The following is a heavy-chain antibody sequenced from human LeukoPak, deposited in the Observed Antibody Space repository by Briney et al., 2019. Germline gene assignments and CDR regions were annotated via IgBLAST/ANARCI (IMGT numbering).Heavy chain of an antibody. V-gene: IGHV3-23*01. CDR2: MSGGGGTI. CDR1: GFTFRNYA. J-gene: IGHJ4*02. D-gene: IGHD6-19*01. CDR3: AKGSQWLLRGGAYFDS. Sequence: GGSLRLSCAASGFTFRNYAMSWVRQAPGKGLEWVSAMSGGGGTIYRAASVRGRFTISRDNSKNTLSLQMNSLRVEDTAVYYCAKGSQWLLRGGAYFDSWGQGTPVTVSS.